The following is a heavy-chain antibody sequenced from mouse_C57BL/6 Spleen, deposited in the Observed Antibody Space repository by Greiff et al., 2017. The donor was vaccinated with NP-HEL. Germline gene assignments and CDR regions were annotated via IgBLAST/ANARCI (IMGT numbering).Heavy chain of an antibody. CDR3: AGRWGQGVFDY. V-gene: IGHV1-54*01. CDR2: INPGSGGT. Sequence: QVQLQQSGAELVRPGTSVKVSCKASGYAFTNYLIEWVKQRPGQGLEWIGVINPGSGGTNYNEKFKGKATLTADKSSSTAYMQLSSLTSEDSAVEFCAGRWGQGVFDYWGQGTTLTVSS. J-gene: IGHJ2*01. CDR1: GYAFTNYL. D-gene: IGHD4-1*01.